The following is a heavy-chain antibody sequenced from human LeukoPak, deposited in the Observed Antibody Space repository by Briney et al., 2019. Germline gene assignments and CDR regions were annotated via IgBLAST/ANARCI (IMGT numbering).Heavy chain of an antibody. V-gene: IGHV3-13*05. J-gene: IGHJ6*02. Sequence: RGSLRLSSAASGFTVSNYDIHWVRHATGKGLEWVSGYGTAGDPFYTGSMKGRFTISRENAKNSLYLQMNSLRAGDTAVYYCARGSAIVGATGYYDGMDVWGQGTTVTVSS. D-gene: IGHD1-26*01. CDR1: GFTVSNYD. CDR2: YGTAGDP. CDR3: ARGSAIVGATGYYDGMDV.